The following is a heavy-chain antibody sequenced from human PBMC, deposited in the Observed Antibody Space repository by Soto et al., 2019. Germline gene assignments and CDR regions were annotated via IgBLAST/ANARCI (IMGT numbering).Heavy chain of an antibody. Sequence: ASVKVSCKASGYTFTYYHVHWVRQAPGQGLEWMGIINPNGGDTTYAQKFQGRFSISRDTSMHTVYLEMNSLSPEDTGVYYCARSIAVAGLDYWGQGTLVTVSS. CDR3: ARSIAVAGLDY. J-gene: IGHJ4*02. CDR1: GYTFTYYH. D-gene: IGHD6-19*01. V-gene: IGHV1-46*01. CDR2: INPNGGDT.